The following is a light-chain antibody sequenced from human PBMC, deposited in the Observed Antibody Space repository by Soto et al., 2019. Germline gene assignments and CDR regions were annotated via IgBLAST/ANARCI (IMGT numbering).Light chain of an antibody. Sequence: QSALTQPPSASGTPGQRVTISCSGSSSNIESNTVTWYQQLPGTAPKLVIYSNYDRPSGVPDRFSGSTSGTSASLVIRGLQSEDEADYYCAAWDDILNGYVFXGGTKVTVL. V-gene: IGLV1-44*01. CDR3: AAWDDILNGYV. J-gene: IGLJ1*01. CDR2: SNY. CDR1: SSNIESNT.